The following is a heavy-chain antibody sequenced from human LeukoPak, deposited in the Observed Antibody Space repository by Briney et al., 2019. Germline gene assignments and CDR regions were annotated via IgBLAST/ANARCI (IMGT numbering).Heavy chain of an antibody. D-gene: IGHD5-24*01. V-gene: IGHV1-46*01. CDR1: GYSFTAWY. J-gene: IGHJ4*02. Sequence: ASVKVSCKASGYSFTAWYMHWVRQAPGQGLEWMGIINPSGGSTSYAQKFQGRVTMTRDTSTSTVYMELSSLRSEDTAVYYCAREGEVEMATNHFDYWGQGTLVTVSS. CDR3: AREGEVEMATNHFDY. CDR2: INPSGGST.